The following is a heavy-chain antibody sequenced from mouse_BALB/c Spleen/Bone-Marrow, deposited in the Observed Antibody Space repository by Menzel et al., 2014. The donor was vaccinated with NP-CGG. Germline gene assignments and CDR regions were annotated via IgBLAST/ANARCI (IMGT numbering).Heavy chain of an antibody. CDR3: ARHHRYAYYFDY. V-gene: IGHV1S130*01. J-gene: IGHJ2*01. CDR1: GYTFTNSW. D-gene: IGHD2-14*01. Sequence: VQLQQSGSVLVRPGASVKLSCKASGYTFTNSWMRWAKQRPGQGLEWIGEIHPNSGNTNYNEKFEGKATLTVDTSSTTAYVDLSSLTSEDSAVYYCARHHRYAYYFDYWGQGTALTVSS. CDR2: IHPNSGNT.